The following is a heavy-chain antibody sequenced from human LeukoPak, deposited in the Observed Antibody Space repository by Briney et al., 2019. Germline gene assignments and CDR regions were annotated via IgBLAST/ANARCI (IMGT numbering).Heavy chain of an antibody. CDR3: ARRYYDFWSGYQYYFDY. J-gene: IGHJ4*02. D-gene: IGHD3-3*01. CDR2: INHSGST. Sequence: PSETLSLTCAVYGGSFSGYYWSWIRQPPGKGLEWIGEINHSGSTNYNPSLKSRVTISVDTSKNQFSLKLSSVTAADTAVYYCARRYYDFWSGYQYYFDYWGQGTLVTVSS. V-gene: IGHV4-34*01. CDR1: GGSFSGYY.